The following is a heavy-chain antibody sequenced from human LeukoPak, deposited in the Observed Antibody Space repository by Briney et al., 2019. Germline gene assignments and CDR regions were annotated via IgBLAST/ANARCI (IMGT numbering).Heavy chain of an antibody. CDR2: IYYSGST. CDR3: ARGGSGWFGPYYFDY. CDR1: GGSITSSSYY. D-gene: IGHD6-19*01. V-gene: IGHV4-61*05. Sequence: SETLSLTCTVSGGSITSSSYYWGWIRQPPGKGLEWIGYIYYSGSTNYNPSLKSRVTISVDTSKNQFSLKLSSVTAADTAVYYCARGGSGWFGPYYFDYWGQGTLVTVSS. J-gene: IGHJ4*02.